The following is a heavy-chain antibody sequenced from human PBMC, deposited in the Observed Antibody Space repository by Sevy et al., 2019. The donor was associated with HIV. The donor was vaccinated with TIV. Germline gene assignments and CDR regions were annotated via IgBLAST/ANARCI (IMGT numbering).Heavy chain of an antibody. J-gene: IGHJ6*02. CDR2: ISWNSGSI. CDR3: AKDIGAAAGTSYYYYGMDV. D-gene: IGHD6-13*01. CDR1: GFTFDDYA. V-gene: IGHV3-9*01. Sequence: GGSLRLSCAASGFTFDDYAMHWVRQAPGKGLEWVSGISWNSGSIGYADSVKGRFTISRDNAKNSLYLQMNSLIAEDTALYYCAKDIGAAAGTSYYYYGMDVWGQGTTVTVSS.